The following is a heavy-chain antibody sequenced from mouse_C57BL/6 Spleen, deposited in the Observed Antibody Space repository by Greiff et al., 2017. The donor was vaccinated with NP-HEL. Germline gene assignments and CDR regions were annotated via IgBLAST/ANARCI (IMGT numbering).Heavy chain of an antibody. D-gene: IGHD1-1*01. CDR3: ARLRYYYGSSYRYWYFDV. CDR2: INPNNGGT. CDR1: GYTFTDYN. J-gene: IGHJ1*03. Sequence: EVQLQQSGPELVKPGASVKIPCKASGYTFTDYNMDWVKQSHGKSLEWIGVINPNNGGTIYNQKFKGKATLTVDKSSSTAYMELRSLTSEDTAVYYCARLRYYYGSSYRYWYFDVWGTGTTVTVSS. V-gene: IGHV1-18*01.